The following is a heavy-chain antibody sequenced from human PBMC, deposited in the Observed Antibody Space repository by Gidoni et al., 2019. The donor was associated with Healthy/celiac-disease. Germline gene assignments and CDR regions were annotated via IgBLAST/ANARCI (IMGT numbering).Heavy chain of an antibody. V-gene: IGHV3-7*01. CDR2: IKQDGSEK. J-gene: IGHJ2*01. CDR3: ARQLDYGDANYWYFDL. CDR1: GFTFSSYW. D-gene: IGHD4-17*01. Sequence: VQLVESGGGLVQPGGSLRLSCAASGFTFSSYWMSWVRQAPGKGLEWVANIKQDGSEKYYVDSVKGRFTISRDNAKNSLYLQMNSLRAEDTAVYYCARQLDYGDANYWYFDLWGRGTLVTVSS.